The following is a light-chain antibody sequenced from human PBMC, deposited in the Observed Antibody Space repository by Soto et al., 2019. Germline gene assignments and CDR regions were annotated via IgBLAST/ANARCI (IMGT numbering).Light chain of an antibody. V-gene: IGLV4-60*02. CDR3: ETWDFNTRV. CDR2: LEGSGSY. J-gene: IGLJ3*02. CDR1: SGHSSYI. Sequence: QSVLTQSSSASASLGSSVKLTCTLSSGHSSYIIAWHQQQPGKAPRYLMKLEGSGSYNKGSGVPDRFSVSSSGADRYLTISNLQFEDEADYYCETWDFNTRVFGGGTKLTVL.